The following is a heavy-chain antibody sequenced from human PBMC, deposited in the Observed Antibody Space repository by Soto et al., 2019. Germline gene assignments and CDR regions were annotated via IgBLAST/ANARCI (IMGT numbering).Heavy chain of an antibody. Sequence: GGSLRLSCAASGFTFSNAWMSWVRQAPGKGLEWVGRIKSKTDGGTTDYAAPVKGRFTISRDDSKNTLYLQMNSLKTEDTAVYYCTTEIPISTVYDILTGYYADAFDIWGQGTMVTVS. V-gene: IGHV3-15*01. CDR3: TTEIPISTVYDILTGYYADAFDI. J-gene: IGHJ3*02. D-gene: IGHD3-9*01. CDR2: IKSKTDGGTT. CDR1: GFTFSNAW.